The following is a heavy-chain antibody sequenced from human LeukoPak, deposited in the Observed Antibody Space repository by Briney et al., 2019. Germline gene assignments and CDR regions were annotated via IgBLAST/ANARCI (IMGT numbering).Heavy chain of an antibody. Sequence: SQTLSLTCTVSGGSISGGDDYWSWIRQPPGKGLEWIGFIHYSGITYYNPSLKSRVTISVDSSKSQFSLNLNSVTATDTAVYYCARDPTMTTWGGWSDTWGQGTLVTVSS. CDR2: IHYSGIT. J-gene: IGHJ5*02. D-gene: IGHD4-17*01. CDR1: GGSISGGDDY. V-gene: IGHV4-30-4*01. CDR3: ARDPTMTTWGGWSDT.